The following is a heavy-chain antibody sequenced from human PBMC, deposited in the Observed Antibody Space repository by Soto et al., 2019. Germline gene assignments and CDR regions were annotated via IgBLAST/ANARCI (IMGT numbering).Heavy chain of an antibody. Sequence: GASVKVSCKASGYTFTSYGISWMRQAPGQGLEWMEWISTYSGHTNYEQKFQGRVSMTTDTSTTTAYMELRSLRSNDTAVYYCARDFEAAFYYESSGYWCAFRIWGQGTMVTVSS. D-gene: IGHD3-22*01. V-gene: IGHV1-18*01. CDR1: GYTFTSYG. CDR2: ISTYSGHT. CDR3: ARDFEAAFYYESSGYWCAFRI. J-gene: IGHJ3*02.